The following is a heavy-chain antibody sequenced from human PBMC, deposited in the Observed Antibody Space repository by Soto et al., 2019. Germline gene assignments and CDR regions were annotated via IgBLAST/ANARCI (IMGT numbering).Heavy chain of an antibody. CDR2: IYPGDSDT. D-gene: IGHD6-13*01. Sequence: GESLKISCKGSGYSFTSHWIGWVRQMPGKGLEWMGIIYPGDSDTRYSPSSQGQVTISVDKSISAAYLQWSSLKASDTAIYYCARLSGQQLAGDYWGQGTLVTVSS. J-gene: IGHJ4*02. V-gene: IGHV5-51*01. CDR3: ARLSGQQLAGDY. CDR1: GYSFTSHW.